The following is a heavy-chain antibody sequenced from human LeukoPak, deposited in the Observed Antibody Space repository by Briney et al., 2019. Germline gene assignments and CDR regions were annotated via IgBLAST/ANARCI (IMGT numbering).Heavy chain of an antibody. D-gene: IGHD3-22*01. J-gene: IGHJ5*02. Sequence: SETLSLTCTVSGVSISGYYWSWIRQPPGKGLEWIGYIYYRGSTNYNPYLKSRVTISVDTSKNQFSLMLNSVTAADTAVYYCARAVGYYDSRGDWFDPWGQGTLVTVSS. CDR1: GVSISGYY. V-gene: IGHV4-59*01. CDR2: IYYRGST. CDR3: ARAVGYYDSRGDWFDP.